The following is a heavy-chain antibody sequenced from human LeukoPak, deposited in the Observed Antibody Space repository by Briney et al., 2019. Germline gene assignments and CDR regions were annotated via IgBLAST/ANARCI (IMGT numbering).Heavy chain of an antibody. D-gene: IGHD3-22*01. V-gene: IGHV4-39*01. J-gene: IGHJ4*02. Sequence: SETLSLTCILSGGSICSSSYYWGCIRQPPGKGLEWIGSIYYSGRTYYNPSLKSRVTISVDTSKNQFSVNLRFVTAADTAVYYCARYHDSSDYWGQGTLVTVSS. CDR3: ARYHDSSDY. CDR1: GGSICSSSYY. CDR2: IYYSGRT.